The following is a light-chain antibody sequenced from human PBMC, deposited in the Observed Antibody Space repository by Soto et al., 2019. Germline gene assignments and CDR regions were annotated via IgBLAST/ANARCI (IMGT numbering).Light chain of an antibody. CDR2: GPS. V-gene: IGKV3D-15*01. J-gene: IGKJ1*01. Sequence: EIVMTQSPATLSVSPGERATLSCWASQSVNSNLAWYHQKPGQAPRLLIYGPSTRATGIPARFSGSGSGTDFTLTISSLEPEDFAVYYCHHYGISPPWTFGQGTKVDNK. CDR1: QSVNSN. CDR3: HHYGISPPWT.